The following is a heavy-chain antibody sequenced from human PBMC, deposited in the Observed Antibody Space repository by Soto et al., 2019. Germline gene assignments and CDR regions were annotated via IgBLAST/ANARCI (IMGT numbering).Heavy chain of an antibody. CDR1: GGSISSGGYY. CDR3: ARWYYDSSCYVYGMDV. J-gene: IGHJ6*02. Sequence: SETLSLTCTVSGGSISSGGYYWSWIRQHPGKGLEWIGYIYYSGSTYYNPSLKSRVTISVDTSKNQFSLKLSSVTAADTAVYYXARWYYDSSCYVYGMDVWGQGTTVTVSS. CDR2: IYYSGST. V-gene: IGHV4-31*03. D-gene: IGHD3-22*01.